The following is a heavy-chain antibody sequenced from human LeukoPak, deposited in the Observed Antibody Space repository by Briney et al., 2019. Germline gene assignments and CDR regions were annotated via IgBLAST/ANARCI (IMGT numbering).Heavy chain of an antibody. CDR1: GFTFSSYA. CDR2: ISYDGSNK. CDR3: ARGHGPPDSSPPLDY. J-gene: IGHJ4*02. D-gene: IGHD3-22*01. V-gene: IGHV3-30-3*01. Sequence: GGSLRLSCAASGFTFSSYAMHWVRQAPGKGLEWVAVISYDGSNKYYADSVKGRFTISRDNSKNTLYLQMNSLRAEDTAVYYCARGHGPPDSSPPLDYWGQGTLVTVSS.